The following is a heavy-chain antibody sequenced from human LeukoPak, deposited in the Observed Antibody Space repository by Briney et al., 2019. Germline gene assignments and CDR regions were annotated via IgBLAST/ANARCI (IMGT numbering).Heavy chain of an antibody. V-gene: IGHV3-30*18. CDR3: AKDRLVQGPERAHPYNYFDY. D-gene: IGHD1-1*01. Sequence: GGSLRLSCAASGFTFSDYYMSWIRQAPGKGLEWVAVISYDGSNKYYADSVKGRFTISRDNSKNTLYLQMNSLRAEDTAVYYCAKDRLVQGPERAHPYNYFDYWGQGTLVTVSS. CDR2: ISYDGSNK. CDR1: GFTFSDYY. J-gene: IGHJ4*02.